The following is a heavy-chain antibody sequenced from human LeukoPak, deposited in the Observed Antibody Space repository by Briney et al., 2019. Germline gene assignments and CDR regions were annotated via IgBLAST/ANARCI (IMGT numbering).Heavy chain of an antibody. J-gene: IGHJ4*02. CDR2: ISGSGGST. D-gene: IGHD3-22*01. V-gene: IGHV3-23*01. CDR1: GFTFSDAW. CDR3: AKGGDSSGYHQYYFDY. Sequence: GGSLRLSCEASGFTFSDAWMSWVRQAPGKGLEWVSAISGSGGSTYYADSVRGQFTISRDNSKNTLYLQMNSLRAEDTAVYYCAKGGDSSGYHQYYFDYWGQGTLVTVSS.